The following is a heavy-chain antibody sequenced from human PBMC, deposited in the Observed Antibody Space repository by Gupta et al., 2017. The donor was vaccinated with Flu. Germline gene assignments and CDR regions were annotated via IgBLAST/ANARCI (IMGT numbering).Heavy chain of an antibody. J-gene: IGHJ4*02. V-gene: IGHV3-73*01. Sequence: EVQLVESGGGLVQPGGSLKLSCAASGFTFSDSAIHWVRQASGKGLEWVGRIRSKANSYATTYAASLKGRFTISRDDSKNTAYLQMNSLETEDTAVYYCTRGYCSGGTCCSGDYWGQGTLVTVSS. D-gene: IGHD2-15*01. CDR2: IRSKANSYAT. CDR1: GFTFSDSA. CDR3: TRGYCSGGTCCSGDY.